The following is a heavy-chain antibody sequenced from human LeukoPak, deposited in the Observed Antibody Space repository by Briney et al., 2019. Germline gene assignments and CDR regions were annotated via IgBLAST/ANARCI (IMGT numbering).Heavy chain of an antibody. J-gene: IGHJ4*02. CDR1: GGTFSSYA. V-gene: IGHV1-69*05. CDR2: IIPIFGTA. CDR3: ARYDRYCSSTSCYFDY. Sequence: SVKVSCKASGGTFSSYAISWVRQAPGQGLEWMGGIIPIFGTANYAQKFQGRVTITTDESTSTAYMELSSLRSEDTAVYYCARYDRYCSSTSCYFDYWGQGTLVTVSS. D-gene: IGHD2-2*01.